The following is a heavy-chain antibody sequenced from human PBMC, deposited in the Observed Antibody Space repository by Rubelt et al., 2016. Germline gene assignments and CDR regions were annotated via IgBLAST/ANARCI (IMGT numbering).Heavy chain of an antibody. V-gene: IGHV4-34*01. J-gene: IGHJ5*02. CDR2: INPRGST. D-gene: IGHD3-3*01. Sequence: QVQLKQWGAGLLKPSETLSLTCAVYGGSFSGFYWSWISQPPGKGLEWIGEINPRGSTNYNTSLKSRVTITAETSKNRFSRKVSSVTGAETAVLYWAGVVGDFGVVIIRWFDPWGQGTLVTVSS. CDR3: AGVVGDFGVVIIRWFDP. CDR1: GGSFSGFY.